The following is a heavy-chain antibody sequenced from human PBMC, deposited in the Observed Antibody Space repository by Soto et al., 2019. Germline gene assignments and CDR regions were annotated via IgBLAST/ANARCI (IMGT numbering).Heavy chain of an antibody. CDR2: INGSGGST. D-gene: IGHD3-22*01. J-gene: IGHJ1*01. CDR1: GFTFSSYA. Sequence: GGSLRLSCAASGFTFSSYAMSWVRQAPGKGLEWVSAINGSGGSTYYADSVKGRFTISRDNSKNTLYLQMNSLRAEDTAVYYCAKELNYYDSTRYFQHWGQGTLVTVSS. CDR3: AKELNYYDSTRYFQH. V-gene: IGHV3-23*01.